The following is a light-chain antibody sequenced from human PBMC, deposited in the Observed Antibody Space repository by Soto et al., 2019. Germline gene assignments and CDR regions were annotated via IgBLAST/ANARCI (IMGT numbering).Light chain of an antibody. V-gene: IGKV3-20*01. Sequence: EILLTQSPDTLSLSPGERATLSCRASQSIARNYLAWYQHKPGLAPRLLIYDASSRATGIPDRFSGSGSGTDFTLTISRLEPEDFAVYFCHQCATSPLTFGGGTKVEIK. J-gene: IGKJ4*01. CDR2: DAS. CDR1: QSIARNY. CDR3: HQCATSPLT.